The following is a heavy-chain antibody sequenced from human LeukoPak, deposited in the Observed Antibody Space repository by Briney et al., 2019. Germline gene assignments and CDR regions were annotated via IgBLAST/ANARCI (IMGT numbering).Heavy chain of an antibody. CDR1: GFTFSSYW. Sequence: GSLRLSCAASGFTFSSYWMSWVRQAPGKGLEWVANIKQDGREKYYVDSVKGRFTISRDNAKNSLYLQLNSLRAEDTAVYYCARRADGDPSNFDYWGQGTLVTVSS. V-gene: IGHV3-7*01. CDR2: IKQDGREK. D-gene: IGHD4-17*01. CDR3: ARRADGDPSNFDY. J-gene: IGHJ4*02.